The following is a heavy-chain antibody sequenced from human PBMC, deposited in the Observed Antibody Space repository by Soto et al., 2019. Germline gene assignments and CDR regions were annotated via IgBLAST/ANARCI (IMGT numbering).Heavy chain of an antibody. V-gene: IGHV3-23*01. D-gene: IGHD2-21*02. Sequence: SGGSLRLSCAASGFTFSSYAMSWVRQAPGKGLEWVSAISGSGGSTYYADSVKGRFTISRDNSKNTLYLQMNSLRAEDTAVYYCAKDLTAYCGGDCYSDYWGQGTLVTVSS. CDR3: AKDLTAYCGGDCYSDY. J-gene: IGHJ4*02. CDR2: ISGSGGST. CDR1: GFTFSSYA.